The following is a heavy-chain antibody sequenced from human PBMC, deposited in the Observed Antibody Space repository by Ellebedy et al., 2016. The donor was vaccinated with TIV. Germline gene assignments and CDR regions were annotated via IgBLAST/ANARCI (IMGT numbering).Heavy chain of an antibody. CDR1: ELTVSSNY. J-gene: IGHJ3*02. V-gene: IGHV3-66*01. CDR2: IFIDSTT. D-gene: IGHD1-1*01. Sequence: GGSLRLSCAASELTVSSNYMSWVRQAPGKGLEWVSVIFIDSTTYYADSVKGRFTISRDTSKNTLSVQMNSLRAEDTAVYYCARETFNDVDLKVWGVFDIWGQGTMVTVSS. CDR3: ARETFNDVDLKVWGVFDI.